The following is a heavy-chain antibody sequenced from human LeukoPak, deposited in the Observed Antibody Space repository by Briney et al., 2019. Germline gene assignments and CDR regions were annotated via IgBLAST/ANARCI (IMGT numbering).Heavy chain of an antibody. CDR2: ISYSGST. CDR1: GVSISSGAYF. CDR3: ARAATYSYGLFDY. Sequence: SQTLSLTCTVSGVSISSGAYFWSWIRQHPGKGLERNGYISYSGSTNYNPSLKSRVTISVDTSKNHFSMKLTSVTAADTAVYYCARAATYSYGLFDYWGQGTLVTVSS. J-gene: IGHJ4*02. D-gene: IGHD5-18*01. V-gene: IGHV4-31*03.